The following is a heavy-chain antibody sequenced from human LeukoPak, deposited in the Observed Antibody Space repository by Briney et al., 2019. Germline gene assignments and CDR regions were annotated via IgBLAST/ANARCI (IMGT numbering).Heavy chain of an antibody. CDR1: GGSFSAYY. Sequence: SETLSLTCAVYGGSFSAYYWRWTRQPPGRGLEWIGEVNHSGSTNYNPSLKSRVTISVDTSKNQFSLKLSSVTAADTAVYYCARDEDSGEYDYWGQGTLVTVSS. J-gene: IGHJ4*02. CDR3: ARDEDSGEYDY. CDR2: VNHSGST. V-gene: IGHV4-34*01. D-gene: IGHD2/OR15-2a*01.